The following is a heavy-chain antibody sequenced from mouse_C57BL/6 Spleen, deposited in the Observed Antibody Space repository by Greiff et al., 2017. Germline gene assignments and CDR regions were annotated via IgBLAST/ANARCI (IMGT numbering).Heavy chain of an antibody. CDR1: GYTFTSYW. CDR3: ASPLYYYGSSWYFDV. J-gene: IGHJ1*03. V-gene: IGHV1-52*01. D-gene: IGHD1-1*01. Sequence: QVQLQQPGAELVMPGASVKLSCKASGYTFTSYWMHWVKQRPIQGLEWIGNIDPSDSETHYNQKFKDKATLTVDKSSSTAYMQLSSLTSEDSAVYYCASPLYYYGSSWYFDVWGTGTTVTVSS. CDR2: IDPSDSET.